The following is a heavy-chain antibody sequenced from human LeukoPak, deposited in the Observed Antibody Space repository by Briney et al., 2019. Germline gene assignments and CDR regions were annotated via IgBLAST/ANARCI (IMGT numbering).Heavy chain of an antibody. D-gene: IGHD1-20*01. J-gene: IGHJ4*02. CDR2: ISYDGSNK. V-gene: IGHV3-30*18. Sequence: PGGSLRLSCAASGFTFSSYGMHWVRQAPGKGLEWVAVISYDGSNKYYADSVKGRFTISRDNSKNTLYLQMNSLRAEDTAVYYCAKEPFHQYNWNPFDYWGQGTLVTVSS. CDR3: AKEPFHQYNWNPFDY. CDR1: GFTFSSYG.